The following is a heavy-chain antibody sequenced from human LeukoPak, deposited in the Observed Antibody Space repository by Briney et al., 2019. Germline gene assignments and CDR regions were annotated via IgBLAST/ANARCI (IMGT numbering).Heavy chain of an antibody. J-gene: IGHJ6*04. V-gene: IGHV4-39*01. CDR2: IYYSGST. CDR3: ARHERYYYDSSGYVDV. CDR1: GGSISSSSYY. Sequence: SETLSLTCTVSGGSISSSSYYRGWIRQPPGKGLEWIGSIYYSGSTYYNPSLKSRVTISVDTSKNQFSLKLSSVTAADTAVYYCARHERYYYDSSGYVDVWGKGTTVTVSS. D-gene: IGHD3-22*01.